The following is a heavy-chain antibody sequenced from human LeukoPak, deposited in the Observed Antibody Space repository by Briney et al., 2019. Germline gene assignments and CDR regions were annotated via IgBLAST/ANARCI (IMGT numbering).Heavy chain of an antibody. D-gene: IGHD2-8*01. CDR1: GYSISSGYY. V-gene: IGHV4-38-2*02. CDR3: ARASFNVVFGNWFDP. Sequence: SETLSLTCTVSGYSISSGYYWGWIRQPPGKGLEWIGSIYHSGSTYYNPSLKSRVTISVDTSKNQFSLKLRSVTAADTAIYYCARASFNVVFGNWFDPWGQGTLVTVSS. J-gene: IGHJ5*02. CDR2: IYHSGST.